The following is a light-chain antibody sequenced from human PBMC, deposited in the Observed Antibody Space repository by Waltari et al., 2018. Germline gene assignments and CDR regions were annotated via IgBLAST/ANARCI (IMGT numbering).Light chain of an antibody. CDR2: RNN. CDR3: ASWDDSHYV. J-gene: IGLJ1*01. Sequence: QSVLTQPPSASETPGQRVIISCSGSSSNLGSNYLYWYQQLPGTAPKLLIYRNNQRPAGVPDRLSASKSGTSASLAISGLRSEDEAVYYCASWDDSHYVFGTGTQVTVL. V-gene: IGLV1-47*01. CDR1: SSNLGSNY.